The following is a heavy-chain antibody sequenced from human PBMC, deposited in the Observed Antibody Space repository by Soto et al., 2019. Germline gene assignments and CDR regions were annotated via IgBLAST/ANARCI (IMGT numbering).Heavy chain of an antibody. CDR3: ARDDEGGSDCDLGY. Sequence: QAQLVESGGGVVQPGRSLSLSCAASGFTFSSYVIHWVRQTPDKGLEWVAFISRDGSNEYYADSVKGRFTISRDNSKNTLYLEMNSLRTEDTAVYYCARDDEGGSDCDLGYWGQGTLVTVSS. V-gene: IGHV3-30-3*01. J-gene: IGHJ4*02. CDR1: GFTFSSYV. CDR2: ISRDGSNE. D-gene: IGHD3-10*01.